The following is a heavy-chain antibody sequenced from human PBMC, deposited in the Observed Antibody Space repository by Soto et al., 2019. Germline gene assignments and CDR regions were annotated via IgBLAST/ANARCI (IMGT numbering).Heavy chain of an antibody. V-gene: IGHV1-18*01. Sequence: ASVKVSCKASGYTFTSYGISWVRQAPGQGLEWMGWISAYNGNTNYAQKLQGRVTMTTDTSTSTAYMELRSLRSDDTAVYYCARDHRWDGTRGRAFDIWGQGTMVTVSS. CDR1: GYTFTSYG. J-gene: IGHJ3*02. CDR3: ARDHRWDGTRGRAFDI. CDR2: ISAYNGNT. D-gene: IGHD1-1*01.